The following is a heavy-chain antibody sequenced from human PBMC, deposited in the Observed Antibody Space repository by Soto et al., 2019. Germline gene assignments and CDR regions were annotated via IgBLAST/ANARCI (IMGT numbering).Heavy chain of an antibody. CDR1: GYTFTSYA. CDR3: ESEALALCLCTQISWFDY. CDR2: INAGNGNT. J-gene: IGHJ4*02. V-gene: IGHV1-3*01. D-gene: IGHD1-7*01. Sequence: ASVKVSCKGSGYTFTSYALHWVRQAPGQRLEWIGWINAGNGNTKYSQKFHGRVTITRDTSAFTAYMVMSSLPSEDTAVYYSESEALALCLCTQISWFDYRRQGSLVTVSS.